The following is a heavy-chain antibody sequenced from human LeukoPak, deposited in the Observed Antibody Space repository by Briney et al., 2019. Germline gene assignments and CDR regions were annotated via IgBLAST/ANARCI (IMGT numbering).Heavy chain of an antibody. Sequence: SVKVSCKASGGTFSTYAISWVRQAPGQGLEWMGRIIPILGIANYAQKFQGRVTITADKSTSTAYMERSSLRSQDTAVYYCARAHSRGTSSYYFDYWGQGTLVTVSS. D-gene: IGHD6-6*01. CDR1: GGTFSTYA. J-gene: IGHJ4*02. CDR3: ARAHSRGTSSYYFDY. CDR2: IIPILGIA. V-gene: IGHV1-69*04.